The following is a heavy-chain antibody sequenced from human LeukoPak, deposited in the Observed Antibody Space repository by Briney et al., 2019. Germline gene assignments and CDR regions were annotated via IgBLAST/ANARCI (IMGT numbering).Heavy chain of an antibody. J-gene: IGHJ3*01. CDR3: ATGTSYRDSFDV. D-gene: IGHD3/OR15-3a*01. CDR1: GGTFNTYP. V-gene: IGHV1-69*11. Sequence: SVKVSCKASGGTFNTYPINWVRQAPGQGLEWMGRIIPILSQSNYAQKFQGTVSITADEFTDTVNMELSSMRSEDTAVYYCATGTSYRDSFDVWGQGTKVTVSS. CDR2: IIPILSQS.